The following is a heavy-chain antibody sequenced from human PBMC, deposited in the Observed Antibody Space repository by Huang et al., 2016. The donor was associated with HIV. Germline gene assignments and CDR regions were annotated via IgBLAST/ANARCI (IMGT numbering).Heavy chain of an antibody. CDR3: ARDRGQQLSPFDS. CDR1: GFGLVSYN. CDR2: ISPSSSFI. J-gene: IGHJ4*02. Sequence: EVQLVESGGGLVKPGGSLSLSCAASGFGLVSYNRYWVRQLPGKGLQWVSSISPSSSFIDYADSVKGRFSISRDNAKNSLYLQMNNLRGEDTAVYYCARDRGQQLSPFDSWGQGTLVTVSS. V-gene: IGHV3-21*01. D-gene: IGHD6-13*01.